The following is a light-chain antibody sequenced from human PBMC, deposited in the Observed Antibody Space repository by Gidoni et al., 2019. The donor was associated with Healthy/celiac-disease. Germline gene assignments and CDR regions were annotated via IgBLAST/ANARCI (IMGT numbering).Light chain of an antibody. J-gene: IGLJ2*01. V-gene: IGLV1-40*01. CDR1: RSNIGVCYD. CDR2: GNS. CDR3: QSYDSSLSGVV. Sequence: QSVLTQPPSVSGAPGQRVTISCTGSRSNIGVCYDVHGYQQRPGTAPKLLIYGNSNRPSGVPDRFSGSKSGTSASLAITGLQAEDEADYYCQSYDSSLSGVVFGGGTKLTVL.